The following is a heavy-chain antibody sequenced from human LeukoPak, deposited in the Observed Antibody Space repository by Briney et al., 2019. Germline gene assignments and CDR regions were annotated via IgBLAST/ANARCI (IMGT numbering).Heavy chain of an antibody. CDR3: ASSQIVGATDYYFDY. D-gene: IGHD1-26*01. CDR2: INYSGNT. J-gene: IGHJ4*02. CDR1: GGSISSTAYY. Sequence: SETLSLTCTVSGGSISSTAYYWAWIRQPPGKGLEWIGSINYSGNTYYKPSLKSRVTISVDTSKNQFSLKLSSVTAADTAVYYCASSQIVGATDYYFDYWGQGTLVTVSS. V-gene: IGHV4-39*01.